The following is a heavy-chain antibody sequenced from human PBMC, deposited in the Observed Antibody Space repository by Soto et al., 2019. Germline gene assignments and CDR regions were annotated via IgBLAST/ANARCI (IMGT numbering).Heavy chain of an antibody. CDR2: INPNSGGT. CDR3: ARTRTYYDFWSGSRYGMDV. CDR1: GYTFTGYY. Sequence: ASVKVSCKASGYTFTGYYMHWVRQAPGQGLEWMGWINPNSGGTNYAQKFQGRVTMTRDTSISTAYMELSRLRSGDTAVYYCARTRTYYDFWSGSRYGMDVWGQGTTVTVSS. V-gene: IGHV1-2*02. D-gene: IGHD3-3*01. J-gene: IGHJ6*02.